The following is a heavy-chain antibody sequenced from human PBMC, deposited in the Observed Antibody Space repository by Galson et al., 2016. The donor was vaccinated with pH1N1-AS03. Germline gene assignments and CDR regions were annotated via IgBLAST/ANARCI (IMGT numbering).Heavy chain of an antibody. CDR1: GYTFINYA. CDR2: IEGGNVNT. J-gene: IGHJ4*02. V-gene: IGHV1-3*01. D-gene: IGHD1-26*01. CDR3: ARDGGYSNSSPMGYFDY. Sequence: SVKVSCKASGYTFINYAMHWVRQAPGQRLEWMGWIEGGNVNTEYSQKFQGRVTITRDTSASTAYMELSSLRSEDTAVYYCARDGGYSNSSPMGYFDYWGQGTLVTVSS.